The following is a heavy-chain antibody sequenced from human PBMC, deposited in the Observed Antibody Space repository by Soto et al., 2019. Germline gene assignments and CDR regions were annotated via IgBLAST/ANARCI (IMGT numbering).Heavy chain of an antibody. D-gene: IGHD3-22*01. CDR2: IYYSGST. CDR3: ARDPRGYDSSGYYYGY. J-gene: IGHJ4*02. Sequence: SETLSLTCTVSGGPISSGGYHWSWIRQHPGKGLEWIGYIYYSGSTYYNPSLKSRVTISVDTPKNQFSLKLSSVTAADTAVYYCARDPRGYDSSGYYYGYWGQGTLVTSPQ. CDR1: GGPISSGGYH. V-gene: IGHV4-31*03.